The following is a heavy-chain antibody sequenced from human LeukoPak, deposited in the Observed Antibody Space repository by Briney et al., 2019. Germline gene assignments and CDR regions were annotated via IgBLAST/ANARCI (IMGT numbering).Heavy chain of an antibody. CDR1: GFTFSSYN. CDR2: IGTSSSII. Sequence: PGGSLRLSCAASGFTFSSYNMNWVRQTPGKGLEWVSYIGTSSSIIYYADSVKGRFTISRDNAKNSLCLQMNSLRDEDTAVYYCARHDYAGNSGDYWGQGTLVTVSS. D-gene: IGHD4-23*01. CDR3: ARHDYAGNSGDY. J-gene: IGHJ4*02. V-gene: IGHV3-48*02.